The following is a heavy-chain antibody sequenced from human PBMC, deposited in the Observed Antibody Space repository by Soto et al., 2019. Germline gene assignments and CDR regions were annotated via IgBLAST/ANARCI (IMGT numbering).Heavy chain of an antibody. Sequence: EVQLLEAGGGLVQPGGCLRLSCAAYGFTFSSYAMSWVRQAPGKGLEWVSAISGSGGSTYYEDSVKGRFTISRDNSKNTKYLQMNSLRAEDTAVYYCAKYGRWLVHFYYYGMDVWCQGTTVTVSS. CDR1: GFTFSSYA. CDR2: ISGSGGST. D-gene: IGHD6-19*01. V-gene: IGHV3-23*01. J-gene: IGHJ6*02. CDR3: AKYGRWLVHFYYYGMDV.